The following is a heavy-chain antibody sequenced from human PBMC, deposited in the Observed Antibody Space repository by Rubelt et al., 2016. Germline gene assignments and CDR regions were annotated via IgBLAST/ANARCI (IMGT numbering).Heavy chain of an antibody. J-gene: IGHJ4*02. CDR2: IWYDGSKK. Sequence: GFTFSSYGMHWVRQAPGKGLEWVAVIWYDGSKKYYADSVKGRFTISRDNSKKTLYLQMNSLRAEDTAVYYCASGVGVTTYFDYWGQGSLVTVSS. V-gene: IGHV3-33*01. CDR1: GFTFSSYG. CDR3: ASGVGVTTYFDY. D-gene: IGHD1-26*01.